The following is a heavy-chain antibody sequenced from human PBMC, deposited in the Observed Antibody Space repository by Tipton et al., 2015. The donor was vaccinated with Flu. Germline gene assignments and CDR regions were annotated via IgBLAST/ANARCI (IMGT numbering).Heavy chain of an antibody. V-gene: IGHV4-34*01. CDR3: ARGGEVLRYFDWLLRGGMDV. CDR1: GGSFSGYY. CDR2: INHSGST. J-gene: IGHJ6*02. D-gene: IGHD3-9*01. Sequence: TLSLTCAVYGGSFSGYYWSWIRQPPGKGLEWIGEINHSGSTNYNPSLKSRVTISVDTSKNQFSLKLSSVTAADTAVYYCARGGEVLRYFDWLLRGGMDVWGQGTTVPVSS.